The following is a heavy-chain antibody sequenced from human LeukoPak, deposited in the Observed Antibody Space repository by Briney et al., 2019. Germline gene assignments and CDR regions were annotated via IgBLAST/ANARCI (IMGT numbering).Heavy chain of an antibody. J-gene: IGHJ4*02. CDR1: RFTFSNYA. D-gene: IGHD3-10*01. Sequence: GGSLRLSCAASRFTFSNYAMSWVRQAPGKGLEWVGRIKSKTDGGTTDYAVPVKGRFTISRDDSKNTLDLQMNSLKTEDTAVYYCTTLLLWFGDDYWGQGTLVTVSS. CDR2: IKSKTDGGTT. CDR3: TTLLLWFGDDY. V-gene: IGHV3-15*01.